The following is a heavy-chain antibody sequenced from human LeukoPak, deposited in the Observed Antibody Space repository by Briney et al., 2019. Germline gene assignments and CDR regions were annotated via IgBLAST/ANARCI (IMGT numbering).Heavy chain of an antibody. V-gene: IGHV1-2*02. CDR1: GYTFTGYY. D-gene: IGHD3-22*01. Sequence: GASVKVSCKASGYTFTGYYMHWVRQAPGQGLEWMGWINPNSGGTNYAQKFQGRVTMTRDTSISIAYMELSRLRSDYTAVYYCARDGVGYYDSSGYYYFQHWGQGTLVTVSS. CDR3: ARDGVGYYDSSGYYYFQH. J-gene: IGHJ1*01. CDR2: INPNSGGT.